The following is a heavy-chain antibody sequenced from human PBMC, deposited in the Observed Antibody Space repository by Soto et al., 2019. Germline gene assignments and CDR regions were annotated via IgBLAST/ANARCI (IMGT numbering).Heavy chain of an antibody. CDR3: ARGGGIRGTFDY. CDR2: VNWNGGRT. Sequence: EVQLLESGGGVVRPGGSLRLSCAASGFTFDDYGMSWVRQVPGKGLEWVSGVNWNGGRTGYADSVKGRFTGSRDNAKNSLYLQMNSLRVEDTALYYCARGGGIRGTFDYWGQGTLVTVSS. J-gene: IGHJ4*02. D-gene: IGHD3-10*01. V-gene: IGHV3-20*04. CDR1: GFTFDDYG.